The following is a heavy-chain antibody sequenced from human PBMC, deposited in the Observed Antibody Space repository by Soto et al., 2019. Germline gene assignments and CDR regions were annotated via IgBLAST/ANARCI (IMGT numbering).Heavy chain of an antibody. V-gene: IGHV4-30-4*01. J-gene: IGHJ5*01. CDR1: GDSISSVDYF. CDR3: ARGRYCLSGSCFPKWFDS. CDR2: IYKSATT. D-gene: IGHD2-15*01. Sequence: SETLSLTCSVSGDSISSVDYFWAWIRQPPGQALEYIGYIYKSATTYYNPSFESRVAISLDTSKSQFSLNVTSVTAADTAVYFCARGRYCLSGSCFPKWFDSWGQGTLVTVSS.